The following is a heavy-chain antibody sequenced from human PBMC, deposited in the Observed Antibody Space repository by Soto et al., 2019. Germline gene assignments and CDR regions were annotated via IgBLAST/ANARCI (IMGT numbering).Heavy chain of an antibody. CDR2: VYTSAEGGAT. J-gene: IGHJ6*02. CDR1: GFSVTNAW. V-gene: IGHV3-15*07. CDR3: TTGSVEGF. D-gene: IGHD2-15*01. Sequence: EVQLVDSGGGLVKPGGSLRLSCAASGFSVTNAWMNWVHQAPGKGLEWVGRVYTSAEGGATNYAAPVKGRFTISRDDSKNTVYLQMNSLMTEDTAVYYCTTGSVEGFWGQGTTVTVSS.